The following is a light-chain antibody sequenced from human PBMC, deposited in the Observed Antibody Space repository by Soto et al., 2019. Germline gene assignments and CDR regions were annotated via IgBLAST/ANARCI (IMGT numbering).Light chain of an antibody. J-gene: IGKJ1*01. V-gene: IGKV4-1*01. CDR1: QTDLDSFNNKDY. CDR2: WAS. Sequence: DIVMTQSPDSLAVSLGEKATINCKSSQTDLDSFNNKDYSTWHQQKPGQPPKLLIYWASTRDFGVPDRFSGSGSGTDFTLTISSLQAEDVAVYYCQQYYSTPRTFGHGTKV. CDR3: QQYYSTPRT.